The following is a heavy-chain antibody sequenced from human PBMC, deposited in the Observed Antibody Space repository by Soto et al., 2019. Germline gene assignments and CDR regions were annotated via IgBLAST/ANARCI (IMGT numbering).Heavy chain of an antibody. CDR1: GSSINSSVYY. V-gene: IGHV4-39*01. D-gene: IGHD3-3*02. J-gene: IGHJ4*02. Sequence: SETLSLTCTVSGSSINSSVYYGVWIRQPPGKGLEWIGSMFYGVSTYYNPSLKSRVTVSVDTSKNQFSLNLRSVTAADTAVYYCARLPSRHLVDYWGQGTLVTVSS. CDR2: MFYGVST. CDR3: ARLPSRHLVDY.